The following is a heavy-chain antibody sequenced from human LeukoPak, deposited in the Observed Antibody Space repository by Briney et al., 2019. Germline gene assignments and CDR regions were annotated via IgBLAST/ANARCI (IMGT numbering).Heavy chain of an antibody. CDR1: GFTFGDYA. Sequence: GGSLRLSCTASGFTFGDYAMSWFRQAPGKGLEWVGFIRSKAYGGTTEYAASVKGRFTISRDDSKSIAYLQMNSLKTEDTAVYYCTRDRFIQLWLLGYFDYWGQGTLVTVSS. CDR3: TRDRFIQLWLLGYFDY. D-gene: IGHD5-18*01. CDR2: IRSKAYGGTT. V-gene: IGHV3-49*03. J-gene: IGHJ4*02.